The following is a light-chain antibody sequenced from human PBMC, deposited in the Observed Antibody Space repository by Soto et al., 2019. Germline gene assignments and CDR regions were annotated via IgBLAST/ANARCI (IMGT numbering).Light chain of an antibody. CDR1: QSVSNNY. CDR3: QQYGSSPWT. CDR2: GAS. Sequence: EIVLTQSPGTLSLSPGERATPSCRASQSVSNNYLAWYQQKPGQAPRLLIYGASNRATGIPDRFSGSGSGTDFTLTISRLEPEDFAVYYCQQYGSSPWTFGQGTKVGIK. V-gene: IGKV3-20*01. J-gene: IGKJ1*01.